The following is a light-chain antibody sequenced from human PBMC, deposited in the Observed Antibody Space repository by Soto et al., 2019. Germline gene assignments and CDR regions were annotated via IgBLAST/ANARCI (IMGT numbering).Light chain of an antibody. J-gene: IGLJ1*01. Sequence: QSALTQPASVSGSLGQSITISCTGTSSDVGAYNYVSWYQQQPGKAPKLMISEVSNRPSGVSNRFSGSKSGNTASLIISGLQAEDEADYYCCSFTSTTTYVLGTGTKVTV. CDR2: EVS. CDR3: CSFTSTTTYV. V-gene: IGLV2-14*01. CDR1: SSDVGAYNY.